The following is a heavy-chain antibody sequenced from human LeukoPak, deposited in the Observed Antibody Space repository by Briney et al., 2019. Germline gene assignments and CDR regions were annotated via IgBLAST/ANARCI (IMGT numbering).Heavy chain of an antibody. CDR2: IYSGGST. CDR1: GFTVSSNY. V-gene: IGHV3-66*01. D-gene: IGHD6-13*01. J-gene: IGHJ6*02. CDR3: ARRPAAVNYYYGMDV. Sequence: GGSLRLSCAASGFTVSSNYMGWVRQAPGKGLEWVSVIYSGGSTYYADSVKGRFTISRDNSENTLYLQMNSLRAEDTAVYYCARRPAAVNYYYGMDVWGQGTTVTVSS.